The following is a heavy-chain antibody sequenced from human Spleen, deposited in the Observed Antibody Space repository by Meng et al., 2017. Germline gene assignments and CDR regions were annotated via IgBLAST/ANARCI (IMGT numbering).Heavy chain of an antibody. D-gene: IGHD1-26*01. CDR2: ISGSGDTT. CDR1: GFTFRSYA. V-gene: IGHV3-23*01. CDR3: ARSLRRELGGFDY. Sequence: GESLKISCAASGFTFRSYAMSWVRQAPGKGLDWVSTISGSGDTTYYADSVKGRFTISRDDSSNTLYLQMNSLRAEDTAVYYCARSLRRELGGFDYWGQGTLVTVSS. J-gene: IGHJ4*02.